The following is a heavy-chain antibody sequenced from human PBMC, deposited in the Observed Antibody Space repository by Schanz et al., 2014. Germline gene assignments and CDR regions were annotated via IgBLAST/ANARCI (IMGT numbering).Heavy chain of an antibody. CDR2: ISYGGSDK. Sequence: QVQLVESGGGVVQPGRSLRLSCAASGFSFSTYAMHWVRQAPGKGLEWVAVISYGGSDKYYTDSVKGHFTISRDDSKNTLYLQMNSLRAEDTAIYYCARDGMKYSSGTLDYFDNWGQGTLVTVSS. V-gene: IGHV3-30*04. J-gene: IGHJ4*02. CDR3: ARDGMKYSSGTLDYFDN. D-gene: IGHD6-25*01. CDR1: GFSFSTYA.